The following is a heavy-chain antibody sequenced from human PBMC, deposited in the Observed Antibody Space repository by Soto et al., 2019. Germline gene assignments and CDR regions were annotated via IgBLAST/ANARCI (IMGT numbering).Heavy chain of an antibody. Sequence: ASVKVSCKASGYTFASYAISWMRQAPGQGLEWMGWISAYNGNANYAQKLQGRVTMTTDTSTSTAYMELRSLRSDDTAVYYCARNPPPPDYWGQGTLVTVSS. V-gene: IGHV1-18*01. CDR1: GYTFASYA. CDR2: ISAYNGNA. J-gene: IGHJ4*02. CDR3: ARNPPPPDY.